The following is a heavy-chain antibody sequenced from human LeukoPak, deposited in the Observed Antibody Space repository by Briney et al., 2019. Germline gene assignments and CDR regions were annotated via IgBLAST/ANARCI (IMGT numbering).Heavy chain of an antibody. D-gene: IGHD2-15*01. CDR2: IYPGDSDT. CDR3: AALVGRSGWAYFDY. V-gene: IGHV5-51*01. J-gene: IGHJ4*02. Sequence: GESLKISCKASGYSFTTHWIGWVRQMPGKGLEWMGIIYPGDSDTRYSPSFHGQVTMSADKSITTAHLQWSSLEASDSAMYYCAALVGRSGWAYFDYWGQGTLVTVSS. CDR1: GYSFTTHW.